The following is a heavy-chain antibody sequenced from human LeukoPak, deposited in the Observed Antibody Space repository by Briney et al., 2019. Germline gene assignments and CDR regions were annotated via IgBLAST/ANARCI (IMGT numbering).Heavy chain of an antibody. CDR2: IIPIFGTA. J-gene: IGHJ4*02. CDR1: GGTFSSYA. D-gene: IGHD3-16*01. V-gene: IGHV1-69*05. CDR3: AREGGYYFDY. Sequence: SVKVSCKASGGTFSSYAISWVRQAPGRGLEWMGRIIPIFGTANYAQKFQGRVTITTDESTSTAYMELSSLRSEDTAVYYCAREGGYYFDYWGQGTLVTVSS.